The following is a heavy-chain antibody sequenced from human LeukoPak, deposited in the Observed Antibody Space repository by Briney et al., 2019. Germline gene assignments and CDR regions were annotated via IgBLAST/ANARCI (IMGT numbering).Heavy chain of an antibody. J-gene: IGHJ4*02. CDR3: AKALSSAYGSGGPDY. D-gene: IGHD3-10*01. CDR1: GFSFSHYW. CDR2: ISSSSSYI. Sequence: PGGSLRLSCAVSGFSFSHYWMSWVRQAPGKGLEWVSSISSSSSYIYYADSVKGRFTISRDNSKNTLYLQMNSLRAEDTAVYYCAKALSSAYGSGGPDYWGQGTLVTVSS. V-gene: IGHV3-21*01.